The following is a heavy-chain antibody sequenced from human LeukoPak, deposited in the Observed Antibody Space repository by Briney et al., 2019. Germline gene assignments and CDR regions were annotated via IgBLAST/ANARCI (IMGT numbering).Heavy chain of an antibody. J-gene: IGHJ6*03. CDR3: ARVGPWVNPDYYYYYMDV. CDR1: GSTLSRYW. D-gene: IGHD1-14*01. V-gene: IGHV3-48*04. Sequence: PGGSLRLSCAPSGSTLSRYWMSWVRLAPGKGLEWVGFVRRIVYGGTTEYAASVKGRFTISRDNAKNSLYLQMNSLRAEDTAVYYCARVGPWVNPDYYYYYMDVWGKGTTVTVSS. CDR2: VRRIVYGGTT.